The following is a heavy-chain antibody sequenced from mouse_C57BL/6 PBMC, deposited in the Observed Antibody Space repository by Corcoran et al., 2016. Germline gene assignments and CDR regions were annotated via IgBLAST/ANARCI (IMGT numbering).Heavy chain of an antibody. Sequence: QIQLVQSGPELKKPGETVKISCKASGYTFTTYGMSWVKQAPGKGLKWMGWINTYSGVPTYADDFKGRFVFSLETSASTAYLQINNLKNEDTATYFCARTYGSSSWYFDVWGTGTTVTVSS. CDR2: INTYSGVP. D-gene: IGHD1-1*01. CDR3: ARTYGSSSWYFDV. V-gene: IGHV9-3*01. J-gene: IGHJ1*03. CDR1: GYTFTTYG.